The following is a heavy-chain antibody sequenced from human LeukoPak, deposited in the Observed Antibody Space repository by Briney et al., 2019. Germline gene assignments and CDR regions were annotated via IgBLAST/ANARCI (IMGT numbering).Heavy chain of an antibody. Sequence: GGSLRLSCAASGFTFSSYGMHWVRQAPGKGLEWVAFIRYDGSNKYYADSVKGRFTISRDNSKNTLYLQMNSLRAEDTAVYYCAKDGSSGWSTMFDYWGQGTLVTVSS. CDR2: IRYDGSNK. V-gene: IGHV3-30*02. CDR1: GFTFSSYG. D-gene: IGHD6-19*01. J-gene: IGHJ4*02. CDR3: AKDGSSGWSTMFDY.